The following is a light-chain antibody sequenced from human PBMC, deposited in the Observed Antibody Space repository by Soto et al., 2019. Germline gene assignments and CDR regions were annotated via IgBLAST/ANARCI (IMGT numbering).Light chain of an antibody. V-gene: IGKV1-39*01. CDR1: QSISSY. CDR3: QQSYSTPQT. J-gene: IGKJ1*01. Sequence: VRDRVTITCRASQSISSYLNWYQQKPGKAPKLLIYAASSLQSGVPSRFSGSGSGTDFTLTISSLQPEDFATYYCQQSYSTPQTFGQGTKVDIK. CDR2: AAS.